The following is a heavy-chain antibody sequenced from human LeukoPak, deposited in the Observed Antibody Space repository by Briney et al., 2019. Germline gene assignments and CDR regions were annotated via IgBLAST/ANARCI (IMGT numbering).Heavy chain of an antibody. J-gene: IGHJ5*02. CDR2: MNPKSGKT. D-gene: IGHD3-10*01. CDR3: TREDYFGSGSFSNWFDP. CDR1: GYTFTSYD. Sequence: ASVKVSCKASGYTFTSYDINWVRQAGGQGLEWMGWMNPKSGKTGYAQKFQGRVTMTRNTSINTAYMELSSLTSEDTAVYYCTREDYFGSGSFSNWFDPWGQGTLVTVSS. V-gene: IGHV1-8*02.